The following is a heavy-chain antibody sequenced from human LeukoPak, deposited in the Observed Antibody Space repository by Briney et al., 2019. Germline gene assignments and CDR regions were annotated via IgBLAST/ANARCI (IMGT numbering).Heavy chain of an antibody. J-gene: IGHJ4*02. D-gene: IGHD3-10*01. CDR2: IIPILGIA. CDR3: ARDRPNYHESDGHYYKRDGDH. CDR1: GGTFSSYT. V-gene: IGHV1-69*04. Sequence: SVKVSCKASGGTFSSYTISWVRQAPGQGLEWMGRIIPILGIANYAQKFQGRVTITADKSTSPAYMELSSLRSEDTAVYYCARDRPNYHESDGHYYKRDGDHWGQGTLVTLSS.